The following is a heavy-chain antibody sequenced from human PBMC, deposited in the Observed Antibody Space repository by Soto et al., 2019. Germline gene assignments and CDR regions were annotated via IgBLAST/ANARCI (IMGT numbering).Heavy chain of an antibody. CDR3: ATKDILLVQAASPYYFYGMDV. V-gene: IGHV1-24*01. CDR2: FDPEDGET. D-gene: IGHD2-2*01. Sequence: ASVKVSCKVSGYTLSDLSMHWVRQAPGKGLEWMGGFDPEDGETIYAQKFQGRVTMTEDTSTDTAYMELSSLKFEDTAVYYCATKDILLVQAASPYYFYGMDVWGQGTTVTVSS. J-gene: IGHJ6*02. CDR1: GYTLSDLS.